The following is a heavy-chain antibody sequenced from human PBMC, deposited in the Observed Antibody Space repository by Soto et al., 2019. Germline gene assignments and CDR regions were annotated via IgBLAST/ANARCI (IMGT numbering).Heavy chain of an antibody. V-gene: IGHV1-69*01. CDR3: ARASGNPQDWEL. J-gene: IGHJ4*02. CDR1: GGTFSSYA. D-gene: IGHD1-26*01. CDR2: IIPIFGTA. Sequence: QVQLVQSGAEVKKPGSSVKVSCKASGGTFSSYAISWVRQAPGQGLEWMGGIIPIFGTANYGQKFQGRVTITADESTSTAYMQLSSLGSEDTAVNYCARASGNPQDWELWGQGTLVTVSS.